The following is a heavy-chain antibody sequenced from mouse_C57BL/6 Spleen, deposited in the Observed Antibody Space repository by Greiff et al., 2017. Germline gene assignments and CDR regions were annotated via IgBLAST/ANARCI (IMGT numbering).Heavy chain of an antibody. D-gene: IGHD1-1*01. V-gene: IGHV1-64*01. CDR2: IHPNSGST. CDR1: GYTFTSYW. Sequence: QVQLQQSGAELVKPGASVKLSCKASGYTFTSYWMHWVKQRPGQGLEWIGMIHPNSGSTNYNEKFKSKTTLTVDKSSSTAYMQLSSLTSEDSAVYYGARDYYGSSLGYFDVWGTGTTVTVSS. J-gene: IGHJ1*03. CDR3: ARDYYGSSLGYFDV.